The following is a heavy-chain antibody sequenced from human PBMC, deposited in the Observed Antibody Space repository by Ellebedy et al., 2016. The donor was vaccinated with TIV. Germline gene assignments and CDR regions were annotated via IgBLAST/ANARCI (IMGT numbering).Heavy chain of an antibody. J-gene: IGHJ6*02. V-gene: IGHV1-2*02. D-gene: IGHD3-10*01. CDR2: INPNSGGT. CDR1: GYTFTGYY. CDR3: AREAIRGLGDYGMDV. Sequence: AASVKVSCKASGYTFTGYYMHWVRQAPGQGLEWMGWINPNSGGTNYAQKFQGRVTMTRDTSISTAYMELSRLSSDDTAVYYCAREAIRGLGDYGMDVWGQGTTVTVSS.